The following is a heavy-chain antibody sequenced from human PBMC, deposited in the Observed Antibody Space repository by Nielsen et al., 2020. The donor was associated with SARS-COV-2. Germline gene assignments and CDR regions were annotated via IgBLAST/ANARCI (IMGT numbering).Heavy chain of an antibody. V-gene: IGHV3-23*01. CDR1: GFTFSSYA. Sequence: GESLKISCAASGFTFSSYAMSWVRQAPGKGLEWVSAISGSSGSTYYADSVKGRFTISRDNSKNTLYLQMNSLRAEDTAVYYCAKRGDVLRFLEWQDFDYWGQGTLVTVSS. CDR3: AKRGDVLRFLEWQDFDY. CDR2: ISGSSGST. J-gene: IGHJ4*02. D-gene: IGHD3-3*01.